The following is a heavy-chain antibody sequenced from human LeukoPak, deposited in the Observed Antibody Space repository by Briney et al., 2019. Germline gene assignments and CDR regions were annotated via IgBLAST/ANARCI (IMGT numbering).Heavy chain of an antibody. J-gene: IGHJ4*02. V-gene: IGHV3-7*05. D-gene: IGHD6-19*01. Sequence: GGSLRLSCAASGFTFSNYWMSWVRQAPGKGLEWVANMDQEGSEKYYVDSVKGRFTISRDNAKNPLYLQMNTLSAEDTAIYYCARAGYSRGWFAYYWGQGALVTVSS. CDR2: MDQEGSEK. CDR1: GFTFSNYW. CDR3: ARAGYSRGWFAYY.